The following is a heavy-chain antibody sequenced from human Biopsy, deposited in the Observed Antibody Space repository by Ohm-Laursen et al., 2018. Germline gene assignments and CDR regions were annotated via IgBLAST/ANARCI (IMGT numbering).Heavy chain of an antibody. J-gene: IGHJ4*02. CDR1: GYTFNDYF. V-gene: IGHV1-2*02. D-gene: IGHD3-10*01. CDR2: VHPNSGAT. Sequence: ASVKASCKASGYTFNDYFIHWVRQSPGQGLEWMGWVHPNSGATNSAEKFRGRDTLTRDTSIGAVYIELRRLKSDDAAVYYCARDRMTDVFGGPTRTDVFDSWGQGTPVTVSS. CDR3: ARDRMTDVFGGPTRTDVFDS.